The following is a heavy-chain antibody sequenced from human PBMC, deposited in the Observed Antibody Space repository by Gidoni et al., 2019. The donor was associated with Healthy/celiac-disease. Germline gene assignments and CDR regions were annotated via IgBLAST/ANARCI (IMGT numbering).Heavy chain of an antibody. CDR2: INHSGST. CDR1: GGSFSGYS. Sequence: QVQLQQWGAGLLKPSATLSLTCAVYGGSFSGYSWSWIRQPPGKGLEWIGEINHSGSTNYNPSLKSRVTISVDTSKNQFSLKLSSVTAADTAVYYCARGRSITIFGVASYYFDYWGQGTLVTVSS. CDR3: ARGRSITIFGVASYYFDY. J-gene: IGHJ4*02. V-gene: IGHV4-34*01. D-gene: IGHD3-3*01.